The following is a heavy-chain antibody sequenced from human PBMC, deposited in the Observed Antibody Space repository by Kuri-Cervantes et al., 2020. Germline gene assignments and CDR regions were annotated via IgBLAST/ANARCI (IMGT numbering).Heavy chain of an antibody. Sequence: GESLKISCAASGFTFSSYGMHWVRQAPGKGLEWVAVISYDGSNKYYADSVKGRFTISRDNSKNTLYLQMNGLRAEDTAVYYCARDLDTAMSPGVEGGYWGQGTLVTVSS. CDR2: ISYDGSNK. D-gene: IGHD5-18*01. J-gene: IGHJ4*02. CDR3: ARDLDTAMSPGVEGGY. CDR1: GFTFSSYG. V-gene: IGHV3-30*03.